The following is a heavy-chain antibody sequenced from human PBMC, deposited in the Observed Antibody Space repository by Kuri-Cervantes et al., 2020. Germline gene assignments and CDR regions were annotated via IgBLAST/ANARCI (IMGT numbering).Heavy chain of an antibody. Sequence: GGSLRLSCAASGFTFTSYAMSWVRQAPGKGLEWVSSISGSGGTTYYADSMKGRFTISRDNSKNTLSLQMNSLRAEDTAVYYCARDLRPLRYFDLYITHYYGMDVWGQGTTVTVSS. CDR3: ARDLRPLRYFDLYITHYYGMDV. J-gene: IGHJ6*02. V-gene: IGHV3-23*01. CDR2: ISGSGGTT. CDR1: GFTFTSYA. D-gene: IGHD3-9*01.